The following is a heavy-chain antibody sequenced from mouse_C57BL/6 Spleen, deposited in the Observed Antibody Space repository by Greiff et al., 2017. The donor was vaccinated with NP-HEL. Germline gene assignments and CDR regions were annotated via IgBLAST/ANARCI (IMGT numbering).Heavy chain of an antibody. CDR2: IDPENGDT. D-gene: IGHD2-1*01. J-gene: IGHJ3*01. Sequence: DVQLQESGAELVRPGASVKLSCTASGFNIKDDYMHWVKQRPEQGLEWIGWIDPENGDTEYASKFQGKATITADKSSNTAYRQHSILTSEDTAVYYCTMPRYGNHHPWFAYWGQGTLVTVSA. CDR3: TMPRYGNHHPWFAY. V-gene: IGHV14-4*01. CDR1: GFNIKDDY.